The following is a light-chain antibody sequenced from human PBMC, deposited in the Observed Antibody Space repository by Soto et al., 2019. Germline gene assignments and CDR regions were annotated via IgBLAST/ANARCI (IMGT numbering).Light chain of an antibody. V-gene: IGLV2-14*01. CDR1: SSDIGGYNS. CDR2: EVS. J-gene: IGLJ2*01. CDR3: SSYTNSRTLV. Sequence: QSALTQPASVSGSPGQSITISCTGTSSDIGGYNSVSWYQQHPGKATTLMMYEVSNRPSGVSNRFSGSKSGNTASLTISGLRAEDEADYYCSSYTNSRTLVFGGGTKLTVL.